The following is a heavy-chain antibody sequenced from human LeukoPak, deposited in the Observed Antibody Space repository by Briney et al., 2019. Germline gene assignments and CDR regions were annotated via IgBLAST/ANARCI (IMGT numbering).Heavy chain of an antibody. CDR1: GYTFTSYD. V-gene: IGHV1-8*03. D-gene: IGHD3-22*01. Sequence: GASVKVSCKASGYTFTSYDINWVRQATGQGLEWMGWMNPNSGNTGYAQKFQGRVTITRNTSISTAYMELSSLRSEDTAVYYCARVYYDSSGYYLGYWGQGTLVTVSS. CDR3: ARVYYDSSGYYLGY. CDR2: MNPNSGNT. J-gene: IGHJ4*02.